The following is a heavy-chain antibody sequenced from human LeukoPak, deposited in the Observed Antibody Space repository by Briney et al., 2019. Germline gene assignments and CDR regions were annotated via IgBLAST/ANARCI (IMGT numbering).Heavy chain of an antibody. D-gene: IGHD3-16*01. Sequence: PGGSLRLSCAGSGLIFSNYEMNWVRQAPGKGLEWISFISGSGSRIYYADSVKGRFTISRDNAKNSLYLQMNNLRADDTAVYYCAKDQGRGGFGLDCWGQGTPVTVSS. J-gene: IGHJ4*02. CDR3: AKDQGRGGFGLDC. CDR1: GLIFSNYE. CDR2: ISGSGSRI. V-gene: IGHV3-48*03.